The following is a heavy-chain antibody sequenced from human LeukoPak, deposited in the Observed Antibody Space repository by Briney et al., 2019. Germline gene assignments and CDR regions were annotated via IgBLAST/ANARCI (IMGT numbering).Heavy chain of an antibody. CDR3: AREYSGRCIHAFHS. CDR2: IKQDGSEK. D-gene: IGHD6-13*01. V-gene: IGHV3-7*01. J-gene: IGHJ3*02. Sequence: GGSQRLSCAASGFTFSSYWMTWVRQAPGKGLEWVANIKQDGSEKYYVDSVKGRFTISRDNAKNSLYLQMNSLRAEDTAVYYCAREYSGRCIHAFHSWGQGTTVTVSS. CDR1: GFTFSSYW.